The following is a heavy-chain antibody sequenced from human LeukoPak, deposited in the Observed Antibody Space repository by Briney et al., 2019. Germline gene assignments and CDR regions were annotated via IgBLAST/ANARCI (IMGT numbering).Heavy chain of an antibody. J-gene: IGHJ2*01. CDR3: ARHSLIAVAGKYFDL. Sequence: SETLSLTCTVSGGSISSSSYYWGWIRQPPGKGLEWVGSIYYSGSTYYNPSLKSRVTISVDTSKNQFSLKLSSVTAADTAVYYCARHSLIAVAGKYFDLWGRGTLVTVSS. V-gene: IGHV4-39*01. CDR1: GGSISSSSYY. CDR2: IYYSGST. D-gene: IGHD6-19*01.